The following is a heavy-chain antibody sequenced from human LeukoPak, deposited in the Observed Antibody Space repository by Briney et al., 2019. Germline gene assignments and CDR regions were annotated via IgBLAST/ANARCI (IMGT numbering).Heavy chain of an antibody. Sequence: SETLSLTCAVCGGSFSGYYWSWIRQPPGKGLEWIGEINHSGSTNYNPSLKSRVTISVDTSKNQFSLKLSSVTAADTAVYYCARGRIRIAAAGFDYWGQGTLVTVSS. CDR2: INHSGST. V-gene: IGHV4-34*01. D-gene: IGHD6-13*01. J-gene: IGHJ4*02. CDR3: ARGRIRIAAAGFDY. CDR1: GGSFSGYY.